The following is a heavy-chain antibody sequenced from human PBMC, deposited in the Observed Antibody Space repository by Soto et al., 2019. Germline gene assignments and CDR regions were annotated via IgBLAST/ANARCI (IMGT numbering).Heavy chain of an antibody. CDR2: MNQDGSEK. CDR1: GFTFTNSW. Sequence: GSLRLSCAASGFTFTNSWMTWVRQAPGNGLEWVANMNQDGSEKYYVDSVEGRFTISRDNAKSSLYLQMDSLRAEDTAVYYCARGGSDSRWYYYYWGQGTLVIVSS. D-gene: IGHD6-13*01. J-gene: IGHJ4*02. V-gene: IGHV3-7*03. CDR3: ARGGSDSRWYYYY.